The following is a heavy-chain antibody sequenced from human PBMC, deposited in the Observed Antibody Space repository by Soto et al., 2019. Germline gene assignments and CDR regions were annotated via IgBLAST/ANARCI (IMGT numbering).Heavy chain of an antibody. V-gene: IGHV4-34*01. CDR2: INHSGST. CDR3: ARSRGRTIVKDRYYYYGMDV. CDR1: GGSFSGYY. J-gene: IGHJ6*02. D-gene: IGHD3-9*01. Sequence: QVQLQQWGAGLLKPSETLSLTCAVYGGSFSGYYWSWIRQPPGKGLEWIGEINHSGSTNYNPSLRSRVTISVDTAKNQSSLKLSYVTAADTAVYYCARSRGRTIVKDRYYYYGMDVWGQGTTVTVSS.